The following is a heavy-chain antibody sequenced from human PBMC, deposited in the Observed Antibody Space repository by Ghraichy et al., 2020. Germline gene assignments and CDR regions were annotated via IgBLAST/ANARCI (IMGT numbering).Heavy chain of an antibody. V-gene: IGHV3-48*01. D-gene: IGHD6-19*01. CDR3: ARDEDGSGWTFDY. Sequence: GESLNISCAASGFTFNTYSMNWVRQAPGKGLEWVSYISSSTTTIYYADSVKGRFTISRDNAQNSLSLQMNSLRPEDTAVYYCARDEDGSGWTFDYWGQGTLVTVSS. CDR2: ISSSTTTI. J-gene: IGHJ4*02. CDR1: GFTFNTYS.